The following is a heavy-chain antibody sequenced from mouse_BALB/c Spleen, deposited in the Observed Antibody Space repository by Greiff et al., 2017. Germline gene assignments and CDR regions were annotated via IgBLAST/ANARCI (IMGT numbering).Heavy chain of an antibody. CDR3: AKPPIYDGYYPAWFAY. CDR2: IWGDGST. CDR1: GFSLTNSG. V-gene: IGHV2-6-6*01. Sequence: VQLQQSGPGLVAPSQSLSITCTVSGFSLTNSGVHWVRQSPGKGLEWLGVIWGDGSTNYNSAFKSRLSISKDNSKSQVFLKMNSLQTDDTARYYCAKPPIYDGYYPAWFAYWGQGTLVTVSA. J-gene: IGHJ3*01. D-gene: IGHD2-3*01.